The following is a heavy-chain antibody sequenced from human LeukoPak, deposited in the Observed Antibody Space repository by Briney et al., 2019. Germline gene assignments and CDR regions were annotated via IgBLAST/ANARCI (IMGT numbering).Heavy chain of an antibody. Sequence: SSETPSLTCTVSGGSISSYYWSWIRQPAGKGLEWIGRIYTSGSTNYNPSLKSRVTMSVDTSKNQFSLKLSSVTAADTAVYYCARDSAGTYYYYYYMDVWGKGTTVTVSS. D-gene: IGHD3-10*01. V-gene: IGHV4-4*07. CDR2: IYTSGST. J-gene: IGHJ6*03. CDR3: ARDSAGTYYYYYYMDV. CDR1: GGSISSYY.